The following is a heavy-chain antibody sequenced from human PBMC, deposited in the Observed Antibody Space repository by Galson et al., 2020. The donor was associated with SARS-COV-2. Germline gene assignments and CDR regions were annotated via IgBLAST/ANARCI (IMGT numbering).Heavy chain of an antibody. CDR1: EITFNEYS. CDR3: ARDYWNRIAARPPGLEY. CDR2: ISSSSAYI. Sequence: GGSLRLSCASSEITFNEYSLNWVRQAPGKGLEWVSSISSSSAYIHYADSVKGRFTISRDNDKNSLYLQMNSLRADDTAVYYCARDYWNRIAARPPGLEYWGQGTLVTVSS. V-gene: IGHV3-21*01. D-gene: IGHD6-6*01. J-gene: IGHJ4*02.